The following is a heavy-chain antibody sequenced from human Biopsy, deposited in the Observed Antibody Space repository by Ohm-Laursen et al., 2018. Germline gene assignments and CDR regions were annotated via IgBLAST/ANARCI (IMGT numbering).Heavy chain of an antibody. CDR2: IENSENYT. Sequence: SLRLSCAASGFRFSLYSMNWVRQAPGKGLEWVSSIENSENYTYYADSVKGRFTISRDNAKNTLHLQMNSLRAQDTAVYYCTGDSGGLGDYWGQGTLVTVSS. J-gene: IGHJ4*02. D-gene: IGHD2-8*02. CDR3: TGDSGGLGDY. CDR1: GFRFSLYS. V-gene: IGHV3-21*06.